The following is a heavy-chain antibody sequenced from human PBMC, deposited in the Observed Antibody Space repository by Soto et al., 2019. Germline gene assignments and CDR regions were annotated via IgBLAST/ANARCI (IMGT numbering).Heavy chain of an antibody. CDR3: ARGDTSSLGIEDY. J-gene: IGHJ4*02. CDR2: INPNSGGT. V-gene: IGHV1-2*04. D-gene: IGHD2-2*01. CDR1: GYTFTGYY. Sequence: GASVKVSCKASGYTFTGYYMHWVRQAPGQGLEWMGWINPNSGGTNYAQKFQGWVTMTRDTSISTAYMELSRLRSDDTAVYYCARGDTSSLGIEDYWGQGTLVTVSS.